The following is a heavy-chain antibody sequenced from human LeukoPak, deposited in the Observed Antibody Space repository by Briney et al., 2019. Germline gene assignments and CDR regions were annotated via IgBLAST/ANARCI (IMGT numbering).Heavy chain of an antibody. J-gene: IGHJ4*02. Sequence: KPSETLSLTCTVSGGSISSSSYYWGWIRQPPGKGLEWIGNIYYGGSTYHNPSLKSRVTISVDTSKNRFSLKLNSVTAADTAVYYCARNNDGFDYWGQGTLVIVSS. D-gene: IGHD2-8*01. CDR3: ARNNDGFDY. V-gene: IGHV4-39*01. CDR2: IYYGGST. CDR1: GGSISSSSYY.